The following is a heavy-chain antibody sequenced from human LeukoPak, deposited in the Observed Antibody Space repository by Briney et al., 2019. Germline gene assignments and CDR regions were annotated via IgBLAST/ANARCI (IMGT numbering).Heavy chain of an antibody. J-gene: IGHJ4*02. CDR2: IYYSGST. V-gene: IGHV4-39*01. Sequence: SETLSLTCTVSGGSISSSSYYWGWIRQPPGKGLEGIGSIYYSGSTYYKPCLKSRDTISVDTSKNPFSLKLSSVTAADTAVYYCARQAWLFDYWGQGTLVTVSS. D-gene: IGHD5-24*01. CDR1: GGSISSSSYY. CDR3: ARQAWLFDY.